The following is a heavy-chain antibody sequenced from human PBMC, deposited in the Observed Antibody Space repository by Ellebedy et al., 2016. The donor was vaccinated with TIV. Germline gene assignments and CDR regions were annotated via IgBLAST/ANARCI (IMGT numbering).Heavy chain of an antibody. D-gene: IGHD3-16*02. J-gene: IGHJ4*02. V-gene: IGHV1-69*13. CDR1: GGTFSTYA. Sequence: ASVKVSCKTSGGTFSTYAVSWVRQAPGQGLQWMGGIIPLFGTTTYAQRFQGRVTISVDESTSTVYMDLSGLRSEDTAVYYCARGHDYIWGSYRLPDYWGQGTLVTVSS. CDR3: ARGHDYIWGSYRLPDY. CDR2: IIPLFGTT.